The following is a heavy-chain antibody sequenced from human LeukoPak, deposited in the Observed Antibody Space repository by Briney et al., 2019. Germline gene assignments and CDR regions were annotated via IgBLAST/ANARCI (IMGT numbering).Heavy chain of an antibody. CDR1: GGSISSYY. CDR3: ARHGGDYTFDY. Sequence: PSETLSLTCTVSGGSISSYYWSWIRQPPGKGLKWIAYMDYSGSTFYNPSLKSRVSTSVGTSKNQFSLKVRSVTAADTAVYYCARHGGDYTFDYWGQGTLVTVSS. D-gene: IGHD4-17*01. V-gene: IGHV4-59*08. J-gene: IGHJ4*02. CDR2: MDYSGST.